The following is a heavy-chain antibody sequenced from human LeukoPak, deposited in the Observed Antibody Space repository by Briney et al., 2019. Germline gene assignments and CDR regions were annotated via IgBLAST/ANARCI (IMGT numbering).Heavy chain of an antibody. D-gene: IGHD3-10*01. CDR3: ARDSGRNLYYFDY. CDR1: RFTFSSYG. V-gene: IGHV3-53*01. J-gene: IGHJ4*02. CDR2: IYSGDNT. Sequence: PGGSLRLSCAASRFTFSSYGMHWVRQAPGKGLEWVSIIYSGDNTYYPDSVKGRFTISRDTSKNTLYLQMNSLRAEDTAVYYCARDSGRNLYYFDYWGQGTLVTVSS.